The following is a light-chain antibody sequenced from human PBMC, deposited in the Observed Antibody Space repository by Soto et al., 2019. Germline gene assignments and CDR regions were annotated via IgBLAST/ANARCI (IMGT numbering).Light chain of an antibody. Sequence: QSALTQPASVSGSPGQSITISCTGTSSDVGTYNYVSWYQHRPGKAPKLMIYDVSYRPSGVSNRFSGSKSANTASLTISGLQAEDEADYYCRSYTTSNTPVFGGGTKLTVL. CDR1: SSDVGTYNY. CDR2: DVS. V-gene: IGLV2-14*01. J-gene: IGLJ3*02. CDR3: RSYTTSNTPV.